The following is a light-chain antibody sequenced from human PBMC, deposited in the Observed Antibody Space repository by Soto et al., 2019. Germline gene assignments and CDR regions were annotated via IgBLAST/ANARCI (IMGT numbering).Light chain of an antibody. CDR3: KVWHDITDHYV. CDR1: SIGSKS. CDR2: DDS. J-gene: IGLJ1*01. Sequence: SYELAQPPSVSVAPGQTARITCGGDSIGSKSVHWYQQKPGQAPVLVVYDDSDLPSGVPERFSGSNSGNTATLIISRVEAGDETEYYCKVWHDITDHYVFGPGTKVTV. V-gene: IGLV3-21*02.